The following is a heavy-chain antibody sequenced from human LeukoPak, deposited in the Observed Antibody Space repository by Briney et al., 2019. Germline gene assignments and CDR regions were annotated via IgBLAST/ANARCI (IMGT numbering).Heavy chain of an antibody. CDR2: ISYDGSNK. CDR1: GFTFSSYA. CDR3: ARNEIRYFDWVIGYYGMDV. Sequence: PGRSLRLSCAASGFTFSSYAMHWVRQAPGKGLEWVAVISYDGSNKYYADSVKGRFTISRDNSKNTLNLQMNCLRAEDTAVYYCARNEIRYFDWVIGYYGMDVWGKGTTVTVSS. J-gene: IGHJ6*04. V-gene: IGHV3-30*04. D-gene: IGHD3-9*01.